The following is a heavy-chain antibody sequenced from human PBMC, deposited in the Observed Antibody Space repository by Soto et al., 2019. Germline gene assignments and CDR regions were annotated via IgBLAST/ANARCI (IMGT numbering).Heavy chain of an antibody. Sequence: ASVKVSCKASGYTFTSYAMHWVRQAPGQRLEWMGWINAGNGNTKYSQKFQGRVTITRDTSASTAYMELSSLRSEDTAVYYCARRLLIGGVTTYYFDYWGQGNLVTVS. CDR2: INAGNGNT. CDR3: ARRLLIGGVTTYYFDY. CDR1: GYTFTSYA. D-gene: IGHD4-4*01. J-gene: IGHJ4*02. V-gene: IGHV1-3*01.